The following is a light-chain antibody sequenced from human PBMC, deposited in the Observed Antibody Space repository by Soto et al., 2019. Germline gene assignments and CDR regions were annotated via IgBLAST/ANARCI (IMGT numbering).Light chain of an antibody. CDR2: EVS. Sequence: QSVLTQPPSAFGSSGQSVTISCAGTSSDVGGYDYVSWYQQHPGKAPKLMIYEVSNRPSGVPDRFSGSKSGNTASLTVSGLQAEDEADYYCSSYAGSNIFYVFGAGTKVTVL. CDR3: SSYAGSNIFYV. J-gene: IGLJ1*01. CDR1: SSDVGGYDY. V-gene: IGLV2-8*01.